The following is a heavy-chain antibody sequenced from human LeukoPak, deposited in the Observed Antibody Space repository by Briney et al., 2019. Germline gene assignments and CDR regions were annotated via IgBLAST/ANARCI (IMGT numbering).Heavy chain of an antibody. J-gene: IGHJ4*02. CDR3: ARNAPFDS. Sequence: QSGGSLRLSCAASGFTFSQSWMSWDRQAPGKGLEWVAFIKQDGGEKYYVDSVKGRFTISRDNAQRSLYLQMNTLRAEDTAVYFCARNAPFDSWGQGTLVTVSS. CDR2: IKQDGGEK. CDR1: GFTFSQSW. D-gene: IGHD2-2*01. V-gene: IGHV3-7*01.